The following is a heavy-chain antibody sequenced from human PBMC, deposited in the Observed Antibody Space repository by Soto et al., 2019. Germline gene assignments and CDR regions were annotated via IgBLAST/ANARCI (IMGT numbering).Heavy chain of an antibody. CDR1: GYSFTSYW. D-gene: IGHD1-26*01. Sequence: GESLKISCNGSGYSFTSYWIGWVRQMPGKGLEWMGIIYPGDSDTTYSPSFQGHVTISADRSTSTAYLQWSSLKASDTAMYYCARTRIVGASYLDYWGQGTLVTVSS. CDR2: IYPGDSDT. CDR3: ARTRIVGASYLDY. V-gene: IGHV5-51*01. J-gene: IGHJ4*02.